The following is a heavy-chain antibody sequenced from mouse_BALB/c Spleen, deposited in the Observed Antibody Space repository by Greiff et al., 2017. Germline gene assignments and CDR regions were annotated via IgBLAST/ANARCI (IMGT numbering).Heavy chain of an antibody. CDR3: AREMDYYGSSPFAY. Sequence: VKLVESGPELVRPGESVKISCKGSGYTFTDYAMHWVKQSHAKSLEWIGVISIYYDNTNYNQKFKGKATMTVDKSSSTAYMELARLTSEDSAIYYCAREMDYYGSSPFAYWGQGTLVTVSA. J-gene: IGHJ3*01. CDR1: GYTFTDYA. D-gene: IGHD1-1*01. CDR2: ISIYYDNT. V-gene: IGHV1-67*01.